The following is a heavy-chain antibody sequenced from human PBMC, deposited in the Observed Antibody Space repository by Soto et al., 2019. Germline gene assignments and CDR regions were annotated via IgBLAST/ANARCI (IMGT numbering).Heavy chain of an antibody. Sequence: GPSVKVSCTASGYTFTNYEINWVRQATGQGLEWMGWMNPGSGNTGYAHKFQGRVTMTRNISISTAYMELSRLGSDDTAIYYCARMASSGSLNWFDPWGQGTLVTVSS. CDR2: MNPGSGNT. D-gene: IGHD3-10*01. V-gene: IGHV1-8*01. J-gene: IGHJ5*02. CDR1: GYTFTNYE. CDR3: ARMASSGSLNWFDP.